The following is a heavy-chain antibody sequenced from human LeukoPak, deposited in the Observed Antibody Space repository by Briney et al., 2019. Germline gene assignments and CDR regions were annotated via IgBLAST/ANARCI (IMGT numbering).Heavy chain of an antibody. Sequence: SQTLSLTCTVSGGSISSGGYYWSWIRQPPGKGLEWIGYIYHSGSTYYNPSLKSRVTISVDRSKNQFSLKLSSATAADTAVYYCARDRGSSPDDYWGQGTLVTVSS. D-gene: IGHD6-13*01. CDR3: ARDRGSSPDDY. V-gene: IGHV4-30-2*01. J-gene: IGHJ4*02. CDR1: GGSISSGGYY. CDR2: IYHSGST.